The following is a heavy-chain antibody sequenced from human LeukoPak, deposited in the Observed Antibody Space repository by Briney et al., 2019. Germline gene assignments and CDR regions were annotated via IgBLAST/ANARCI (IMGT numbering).Heavy chain of an antibody. V-gene: IGHV3-48*04. CDR2: ISSRGDTK. D-gene: IGHD3-10*01. CDR3: ARDYYGLGTYYRAYYGMDV. CDR1: EFTFSICN. Sequence: GVSLRLSCAASEFTFSICNMHGVRQAPGRGREGVSYISSRGDTKYHADSVRGRINDPRGNAKKSLLREMHRLRAEDTAVYYCARDYYGLGTYYRAYYGMDVWGQGAPVTVSS. J-gene: IGHJ6*02.